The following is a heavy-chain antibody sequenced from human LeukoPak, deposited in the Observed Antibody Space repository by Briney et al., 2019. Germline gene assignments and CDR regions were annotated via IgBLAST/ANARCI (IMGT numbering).Heavy chain of an antibody. J-gene: IGHJ6*03. CDR1: GYTFTGYY. V-gene: IGHV1-2*02. Sequence: ASVKVSCKASGYTFTGYYMHWVRQAPGQGLEWMGWINPNSGGTNYAQKFQGRVTMTRDTSISTAYMELSRLRSDDTAVYYCARSKGGYSYEYYYYMDVWGKGTTVTVSS. D-gene: IGHD5-18*01. CDR2: INPNSGGT. CDR3: ARSKGGYSYEYYYYMDV.